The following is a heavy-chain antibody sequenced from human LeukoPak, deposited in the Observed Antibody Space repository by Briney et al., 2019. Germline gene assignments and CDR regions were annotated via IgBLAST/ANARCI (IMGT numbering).Heavy chain of an antibody. D-gene: IGHD3-3*01. Sequence: SGGSLRLSCAASGFTFDDYAMHWVRQAPGKGLEWVSGISWNSGSIGYADSVKGRFTISRDNAKNSLYLQMNSLRAEDMALYYCAKGHHYDFRGGLDYWGQGTLVTVSS. CDR3: AKGHHYDFRGGLDY. J-gene: IGHJ4*02. V-gene: IGHV3-9*03. CDR2: ISWNSGSI. CDR1: GFTFDDYA.